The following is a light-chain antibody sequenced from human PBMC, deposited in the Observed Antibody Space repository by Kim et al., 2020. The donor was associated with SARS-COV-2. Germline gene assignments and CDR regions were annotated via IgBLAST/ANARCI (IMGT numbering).Light chain of an antibody. CDR2: DVS. J-gene: IGLJ3*02. CDR3: SSFTTSSTWV. V-gene: IGLV2-14*03. Sequence: GQSSTISCTGTSSDVGGYNYVSWYQQHPGKVPKLMIYDVSNRPSGVSNRFSGSKSGNTASLTISGLQAEDEAEYHCSSFTTSSTWVFGGGTQLTVL. CDR1: SSDVGGYNY.